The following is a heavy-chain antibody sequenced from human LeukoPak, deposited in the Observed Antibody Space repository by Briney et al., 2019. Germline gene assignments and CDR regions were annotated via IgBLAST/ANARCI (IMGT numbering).Heavy chain of an antibody. V-gene: IGHV3-21*01. CDR2: ISSSSSYI. CDR1: GFTFSSYS. Sequence: PGGSLRLSCTASGFTFSSYSMNWVRQAPGKGLEWVSSISSSSSYIYYADSVKGRFTISRDNAKNSLYLQMNSLRAEDTAVYYCARDEAGTGYYYGMDVWGKGTTVTVSS. J-gene: IGHJ6*04. CDR3: ARDEAGTGYYYGMDV. D-gene: IGHD6-13*01.